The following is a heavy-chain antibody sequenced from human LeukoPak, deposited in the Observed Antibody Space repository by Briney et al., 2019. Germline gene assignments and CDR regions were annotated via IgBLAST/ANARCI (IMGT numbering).Heavy chain of an antibody. D-gene: IGHD3-10*01. V-gene: IGHV4-4*07. CDR1: GGSMRNSY. CDR2: LFTTGST. CDR3: ARVRTPYGYYGMDV. Sequence: SETLSLTCTVSGGSMRNSYWSWIRQPAGKGLEWVGRLFTTGSTNYNPSLKSRVTMSIDTSKNQFSLKMTSVTAADTAVYYCARVRTPYGYYGMDVWGQGTTVTVSS. J-gene: IGHJ6*02.